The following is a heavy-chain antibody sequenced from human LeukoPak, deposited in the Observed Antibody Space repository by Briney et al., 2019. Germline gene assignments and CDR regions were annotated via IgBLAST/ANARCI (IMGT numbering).Heavy chain of an antibody. V-gene: IGHV3-23*01. Sequence: GGSLILSCIPSGFTHSIYPMSWVRHAPGNGLEFVSSINERDDITKYAHSVKGRLTIPRDNPKNTLYPKMKSTSADDHALIHCARGDDISLGRVLDYWGRGTLVTVSS. J-gene: IGHJ4*02. CDR1: GFTHSIYP. D-gene: IGHD3-9*01. CDR3: ARGDDISLGRVLDY. CDR2: INERDDIT.